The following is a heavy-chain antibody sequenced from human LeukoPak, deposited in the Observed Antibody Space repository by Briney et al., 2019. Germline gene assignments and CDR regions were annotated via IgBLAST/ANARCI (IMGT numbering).Heavy chain of an antibody. CDR1: GFTISSNY. CDR2: ISDGGST. D-gene: IGHD3-10*01. CDR3: ARGVFN. J-gene: IGHJ4*02. Sequence: GGSLRLSCAASGFTISSNYMNWVRQAPGKGLDWVSVISDGGSTYYADSVRGRFTISRDNSKNTLFLQMNSLRVEDTAVYYCARGVFNWGQGTLVTVSS. V-gene: IGHV3-53*01.